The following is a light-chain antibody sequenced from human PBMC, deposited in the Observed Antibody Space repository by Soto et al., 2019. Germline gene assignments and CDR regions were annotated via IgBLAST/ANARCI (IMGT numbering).Light chain of an antibody. J-gene: IGKJ1*01. CDR1: QSVSNNY. V-gene: IGKV3-20*01. Sequence: DIVLTQSPGTLSLSPGERATLSCRASQSVSNNYLAWYQQKPGQAPRLLIYGASNRATGIPDRFSGSGSGKGFHRTLHRLEPEDFAVYYCQQYGSSGTFGQGTKVEIK. CDR2: GAS. CDR3: QQYGSSGT.